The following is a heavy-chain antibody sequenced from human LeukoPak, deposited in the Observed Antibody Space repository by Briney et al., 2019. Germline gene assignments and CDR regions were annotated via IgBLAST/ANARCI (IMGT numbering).Heavy chain of an antibody. J-gene: IGHJ5*02. CDR3: ARIYDFWSGYKNWFDP. Sequence: GASVKVSCKASGGTFSSYAISWVRQAPGQELEWMGGIIPIFGTANYAQKFQGRVTITADKSTSTAYMELSSLRSDDTAVYYCARIYDFWSGYKNWFDPWGQGTLVTVSS. V-gene: IGHV1-69*06. D-gene: IGHD3-3*01. CDR2: IIPIFGTA. CDR1: GGTFSSYA.